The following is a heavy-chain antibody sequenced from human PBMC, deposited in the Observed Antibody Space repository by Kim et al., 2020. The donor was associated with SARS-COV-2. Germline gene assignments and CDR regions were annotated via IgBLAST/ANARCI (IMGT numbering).Heavy chain of an antibody. Sequence: VKGRFTISRDNSKNTLYLQMSRLRAEDTAVYYCAKDRCGCDCDSGSFDYWGQGTLVTVFS. J-gene: IGHJ4*02. V-gene: IGHV3-33*06. CDR3: AKDRCGCDCDSGSFDY. D-gene: IGHD2-21*02.